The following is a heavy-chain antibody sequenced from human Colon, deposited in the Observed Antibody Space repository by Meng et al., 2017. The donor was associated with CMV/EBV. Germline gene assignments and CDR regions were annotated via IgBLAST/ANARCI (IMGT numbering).Heavy chain of an antibody. J-gene: IGHJ4*02. CDR3: ARVPVGATTPPVDY. CDR1: GFTFSSYS. CDR2: ISSSSSYI. V-gene: IGHV3-21*01. D-gene: IGHD1-26*01. Sequence: GESLKISCAASGFTFSSYSMNWVRQAPGKGLEWVSSISSSSSYIYYADSVKGRFTISRDNAKNSLYLQMNSLRAEDTAVYYCARVPVGATTPPVDYWGQGTLVTVSS.